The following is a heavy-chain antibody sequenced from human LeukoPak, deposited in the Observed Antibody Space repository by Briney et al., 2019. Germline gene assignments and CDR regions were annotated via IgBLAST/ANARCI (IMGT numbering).Heavy chain of an antibody. CDR1: GYTFTSYG. CDR2: ISAYNVNT. CDR3: ARLGMAVAGTFFPAFGGGGRTFAY. V-gene: IGHV1-18*01. Sequence: ASVKVSCKASGYTFTSYGISWVRQAPGQGLEWMGGISAYNVNTNYAHKLHGRVTITTDTSTSTAYIELRSRISDDTALYYCARLGMAVAGTFFPAFGGGGRTFAYCGQGSLVTVSS. J-gene: IGHJ4*02. D-gene: IGHD6-19*01.